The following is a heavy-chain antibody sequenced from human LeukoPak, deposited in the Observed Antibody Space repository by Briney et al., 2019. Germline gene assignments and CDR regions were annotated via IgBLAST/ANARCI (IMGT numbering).Heavy chain of an antibody. Sequence: PGGSLRLSCAASGFTFSSYAMHWVRQAPGKGLEWVAVIWYDGSNKYYADSVKGRFTISRDNAKNSLYLQMNSLRAEDTAVYYCAREIAWAAYDYWGQGTLVTVSS. D-gene: IGHD2-15*01. J-gene: IGHJ4*02. CDR2: IWYDGSNK. CDR3: AREIAWAAYDY. CDR1: GFTFSSYA. V-gene: IGHV3-33*08.